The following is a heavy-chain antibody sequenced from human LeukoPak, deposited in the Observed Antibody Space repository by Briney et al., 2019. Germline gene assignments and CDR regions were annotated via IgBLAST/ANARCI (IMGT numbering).Heavy chain of an antibody. CDR2: IYYSGST. Sequence: PSETLSLTCTVSGGSISSYYWSWIRQPPGKGLEWIGYIYYSGSTNYNPSLKSRVTISVDTSKNQFSLKLSSVTAADTAVYYCARGPYYYDSSGYLHNWFDPWGQGTLVTVSS. CDR3: ARGPYYYDSSGYLHNWFDP. D-gene: IGHD3-22*01. J-gene: IGHJ5*02. V-gene: IGHV4-59*01. CDR1: GGSISSYY.